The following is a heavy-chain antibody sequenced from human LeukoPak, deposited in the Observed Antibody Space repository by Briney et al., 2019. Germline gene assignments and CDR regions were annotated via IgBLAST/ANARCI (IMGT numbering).Heavy chain of an antibody. V-gene: IGHV4-59*01. CDR1: GGSISSYY. J-gene: IGHJ6*03. D-gene: IGHD4-23*01. Sequence: SETLSLTCTVSGGSISSYYWSWIRQPPGKGLEWIGYIYYGGSTNYNPSLKSRATISVDTSKNQFSLKLSSVTAADTAVYFCARDGNPPYYYVYMDVWGKGTTVTVSS. CDR2: IYYGGST. CDR3: ARDGNPPYYYVYMDV.